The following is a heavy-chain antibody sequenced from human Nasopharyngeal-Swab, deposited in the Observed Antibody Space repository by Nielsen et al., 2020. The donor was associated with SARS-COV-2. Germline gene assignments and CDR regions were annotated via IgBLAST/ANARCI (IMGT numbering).Heavy chain of an antibody. Sequence: GESLKISCAASGFTFSSYSMNWVRQAPGKGLEWVSYISSSSSTIYYADSVKGRFTISRDNAKNSLYLQMNSLRAEDTAVYYCARDLYRGYCTGGVCYGFDYWGQGTLVTVSS. CDR2: ISSSSSTI. CDR1: GFTFSSYS. J-gene: IGHJ4*02. CDR3: ARDLYRGYCTGGVCYGFDY. V-gene: IGHV3-48*04. D-gene: IGHD2-8*02.